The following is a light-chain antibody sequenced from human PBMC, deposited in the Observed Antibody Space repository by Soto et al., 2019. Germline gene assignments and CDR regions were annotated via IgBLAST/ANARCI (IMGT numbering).Light chain of an antibody. CDR1: QSVSSSY. CDR2: GAS. J-gene: IGKJ1*01. V-gene: IGKV3-20*01. Sequence: EIVLTQSPGTLSLPPGERATLSCRASQSVSSSYLAWYQQKPGQTPRLLIYGASSRATGIPDRLSGSGSGTDFTLTISRLEPEDFAVYYCQQYRTFGQGTKVDIK. CDR3: QQYRT.